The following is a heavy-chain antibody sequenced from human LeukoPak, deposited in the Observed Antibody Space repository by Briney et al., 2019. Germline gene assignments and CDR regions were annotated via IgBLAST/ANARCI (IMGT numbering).Heavy chain of an antibody. D-gene: IGHD3-3*01. CDR2: ISWNSGSI. CDR1: GFTFDDYA. Sequence: GGSLRLSCAASGFTFDDYAMHWVRQALGKGLEWVSGISWNSGSIGYADSVKGRFTISRDNAKNSLYLQMNSLRAEDTALYYCAKDRGYDFWSGEFDYWGQGTLVTVSS. CDR3: AKDRGYDFWSGEFDY. J-gene: IGHJ4*02. V-gene: IGHV3-9*01.